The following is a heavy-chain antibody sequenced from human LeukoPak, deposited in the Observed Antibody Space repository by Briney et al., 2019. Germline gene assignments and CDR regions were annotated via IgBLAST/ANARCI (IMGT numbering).Heavy chain of an antibody. J-gene: IGHJ6*03. D-gene: IGHD3-10*01. Sequence: ASVKVSCKASGYTFTGYYMHWVRQAPGQGLEWMGWINPNSGGTNYAQKFQGRVTMTRDTSISTAYMELSRLRSEDTAVYYCARDSGSGQYYYYYMDVWGKGTTVTISS. V-gene: IGHV1-2*02. CDR3: ARDSGSGQYYYYYMDV. CDR1: GYTFTGYY. CDR2: INPNSGGT.